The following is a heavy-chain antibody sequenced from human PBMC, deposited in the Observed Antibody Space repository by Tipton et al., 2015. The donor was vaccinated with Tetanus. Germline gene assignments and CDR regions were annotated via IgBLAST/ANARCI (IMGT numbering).Heavy chain of an antibody. Sequence: QLVQSGGGVVQPGRSLGLSCAASGFRFSYSGMHWVRQAPGKGLEWVAVIPFDGRNERYADSVKGRFIISRDNSKNTLYLQMNSLRPEDTAVYYCAKEFQRARIRFFDSWGQGTQVTASS. CDR2: IPFDGRNE. CDR1: GFRFSYSG. CDR3: AKEFQRARIRFFDS. D-gene: IGHD2-15*01. V-gene: IGHV3-30*18. J-gene: IGHJ4*02.